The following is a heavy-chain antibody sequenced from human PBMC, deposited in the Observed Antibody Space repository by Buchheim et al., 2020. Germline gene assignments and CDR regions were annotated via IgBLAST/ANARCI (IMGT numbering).Heavy chain of an antibody. CDR2: IFSDGSST. D-gene: IGHD3-22*01. CDR3: AYWGGGSGYVSAY. V-gene: IGHV3-74*01. Sequence: EVQLVESGGGLVQPGGSLRLSCAASGFTFSSYWMNWFRQAPGKGLVWVSRIFSDGSSTSYADSVKGRFSISRDNAKNTVYLQMNRLRGEGTAVYYGAYWGGGSGYVSAYWGQGTL. J-gene: IGHJ4*02. CDR1: GFTFSSYW.